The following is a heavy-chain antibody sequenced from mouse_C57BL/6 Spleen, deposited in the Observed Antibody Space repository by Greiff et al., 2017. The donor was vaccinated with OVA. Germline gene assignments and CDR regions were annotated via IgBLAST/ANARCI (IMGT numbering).Heavy chain of an antibody. CDR1: GFTFSSYA. V-gene: IGHV5-4*01. CDR3: ARDSYDYDMAMDY. Sequence: EVQVVESGGGLVKPGGSLKLSCAASGFTFSSYAMSWVRQTPEKRLEWVATISDGGSYTYYPDNVKGRFTISRDNAKNNLYLQMSHLKSEDTAMYYCARDSYDYDMAMDYWGQGTSVTVSS. D-gene: IGHD2-4*01. CDR2: ISDGGSYT. J-gene: IGHJ4*01.